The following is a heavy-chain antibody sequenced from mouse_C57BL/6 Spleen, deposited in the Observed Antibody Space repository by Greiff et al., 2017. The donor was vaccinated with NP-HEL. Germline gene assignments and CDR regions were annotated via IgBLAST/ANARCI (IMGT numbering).Heavy chain of an antibody. Sequence: QVQLQQPGAELVKPGASVKLSCKASGYTFTSYWMQWVKQRPGQGLEWIGEIDPSDSYTNYNQKFKGKATLTVDTSSSTAYMQLSSLTSEDSAVYYCARRDRNWGQGTLVTVSA. CDR1: GYTFTSYW. CDR2: IDPSDSYT. V-gene: IGHV1-50*01. J-gene: IGHJ3*01. CDR3: ARRDRN.